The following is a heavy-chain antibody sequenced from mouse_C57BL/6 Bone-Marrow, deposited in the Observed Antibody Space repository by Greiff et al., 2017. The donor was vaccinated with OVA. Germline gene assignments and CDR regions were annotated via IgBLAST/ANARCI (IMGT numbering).Heavy chain of an antibody. CDR2: INPDSSTI. CDR1: GIDFSRYW. J-gene: IGHJ4*01. D-gene: IGHD2-4*01. Sequence: CAASGIDFSRYWMSWVRRAPGKGLEWIGEINPDSSTINYAPSLKDKFIISRDNAKNTLYLQMSKVRSEDTALYYCARRYDYDEDAMDYWGQGTSVTVSS. V-gene: IGHV4-1*01. CDR3: ARRYDYDEDAMDY.